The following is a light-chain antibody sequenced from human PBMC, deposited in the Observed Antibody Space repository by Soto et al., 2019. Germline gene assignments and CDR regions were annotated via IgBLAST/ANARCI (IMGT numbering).Light chain of an antibody. J-gene: IGLJ3*02. CDR1: SPNIGAGYD. Sequence: QSVLTQPPSVSGAPGQRVTISCTGSSPNIGAGYDVHWYQQLPGTAPKLLIYGNSNRPSGVPDRFSGSKSGTSASLAITGLQAEDEADYYCQSYDSSLSGSWVFGGGTKVTVL. V-gene: IGLV1-40*01. CDR3: QSYDSSLSGSWV. CDR2: GNS.